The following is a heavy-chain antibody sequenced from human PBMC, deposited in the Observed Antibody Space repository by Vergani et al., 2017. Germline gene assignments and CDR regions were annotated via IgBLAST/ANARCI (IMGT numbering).Heavy chain of an antibody. CDR3: TRSECSGTTCYGHYFDL. CDR1: GFTFSSYG. V-gene: IGHV3-30*02. CDR2: IRYDGSNE. D-gene: IGHD2-15*01. Sequence: QVQLVESGGGVVQPGGSLRLSCAASGFTFSSYGMHWVRQAPGKGLEWVAFIRYDGSNEYYGDSVKGRFTISRDNSKNTLYLQMNSLRVEDTGVYYCTRSECSGTTCYGHYFDLWGHGILVTVSS. J-gene: IGHJ4*01.